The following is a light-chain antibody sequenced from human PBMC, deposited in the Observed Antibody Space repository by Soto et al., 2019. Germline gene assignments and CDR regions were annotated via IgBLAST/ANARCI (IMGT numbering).Light chain of an antibody. Sequence: DIVMTQSPDSLAVSLGERATINCKSSQNILYDSNNKNYLAWYQQKPGQPPKLLIYWASTRDSGVPDRVSGSGSGTDFTLTISSLQAEDVAVYYCQQYFSTPLTFGQGTKVEIK. J-gene: IGKJ1*01. CDR3: QQYFSTPLT. CDR2: WAS. V-gene: IGKV4-1*01. CDR1: QNILYDSNNKNY.